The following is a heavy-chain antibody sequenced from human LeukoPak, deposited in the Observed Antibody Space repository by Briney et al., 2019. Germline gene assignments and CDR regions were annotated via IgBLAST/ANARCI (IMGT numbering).Heavy chain of an antibody. V-gene: IGHV3-21*01. CDR2: ITGSSSYI. CDR3: ARISYYDTSGHSDY. Sequence: GGSLRLSCAASGVTFSTYSMNWVRQAPGKGLEWVSSITGSSSYISYADSLKGRFTISRDNAKNSLYLQMNSLRAEDTAVYYCARISYYDTSGHSDYWGQGTLVTVSS. J-gene: IGHJ4*02. D-gene: IGHD3-22*01. CDR1: GVTFSTYS.